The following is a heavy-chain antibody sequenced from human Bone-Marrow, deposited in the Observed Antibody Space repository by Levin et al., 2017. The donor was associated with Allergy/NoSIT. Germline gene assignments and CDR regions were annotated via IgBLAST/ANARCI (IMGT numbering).Heavy chain of an antibody. CDR2: IISSSSTI. CDR3: ARKRYSGSLSDAFDI. D-gene: IGHD3-10*01. CDR1: GFTFSDYS. J-gene: IGHJ3*02. V-gene: IGHV3-48*01. Sequence: SGGSLRLSCAASGFTFSDYSMNWVRQAPGKGLEWVSYIISSSSTIYYADSVRGRFAVSRDNAKNSLFLQMNSLRAEDTAVYYCARKRYSGSLSDAFDIWGQGTMVTVSS.